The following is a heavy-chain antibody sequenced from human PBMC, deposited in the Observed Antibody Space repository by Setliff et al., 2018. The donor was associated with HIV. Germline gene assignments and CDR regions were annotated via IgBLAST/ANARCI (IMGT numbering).Heavy chain of an antibody. CDR3: ARSPERGYDSDWFDP. CDR1: GGSFSGYY. D-gene: IGHD5-12*01. CDR2: ISYSGST. J-gene: IGHJ5*02. Sequence: PSETLSLTCAVYGGSFSGYYWTWIRQPPGKGLEWIGYISYSGSTNYNPSLKSRVTISVDTSKNQFSLKLSSVTASDTAVYYCARSPERGYDSDWFDPWGQGTLVTVSS. V-gene: IGHV4-59*01.